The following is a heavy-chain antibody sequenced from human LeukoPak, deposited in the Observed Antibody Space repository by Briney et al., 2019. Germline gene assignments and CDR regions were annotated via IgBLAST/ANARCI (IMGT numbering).Heavy chain of an antibody. CDR1: GGSISSYY. CDR3: ARRRCSGGSCPFAY. V-gene: IGHV4-39*07. Sequence: SETLSLTCTVSGGSISSYYWGWIRQPPGKRLEGFGGIDYSGSTYYNPSLQNRVTISVDTSKNQFSLTLSSVTAADTAVYYCARRRCSGGSCPFAYWGQGTVVTVSS. CDR2: IDYSGST. D-gene: IGHD2-15*01. J-gene: IGHJ4*02.